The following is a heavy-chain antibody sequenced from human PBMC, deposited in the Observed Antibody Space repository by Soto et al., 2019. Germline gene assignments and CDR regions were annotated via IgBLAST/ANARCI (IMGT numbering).Heavy chain of an antibody. CDR1: GFTFSSYA. Sequence: GGSLRLSCAASGFTFSSYAMHWVRQAPGKGLEWVANIKQDGSEKYYVDSVKGRFTISRDNAKNSLYLQMNSLRAEDTAVYYCAREGTPGYYYYMDVWGKGTTVTVS. CDR3: AREGTPGYYYYMDV. V-gene: IGHV3-7*01. CDR2: IKQDGSEK. D-gene: IGHD1-1*01. J-gene: IGHJ6*03.